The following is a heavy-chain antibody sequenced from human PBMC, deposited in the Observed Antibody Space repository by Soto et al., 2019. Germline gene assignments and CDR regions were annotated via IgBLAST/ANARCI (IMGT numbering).Heavy chain of an antibody. CDR1: GGSISSGGYY. CDR3: ARGQSGFGY. Sequence: SETLSLTCTVSGGSISSGGYYWSWIRQHPGKGLEWIGYIYYSGSTYYNPSLKSRVTISVDRSKNQLSLKLNSVTAADTAVYYCARGQSGFGYWGQGTLVTVSS. CDR2: IYYSGST. V-gene: IGHV4-31*03. J-gene: IGHJ4*02.